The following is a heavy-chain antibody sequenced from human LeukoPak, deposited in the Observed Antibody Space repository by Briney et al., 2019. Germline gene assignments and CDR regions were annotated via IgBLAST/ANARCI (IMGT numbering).Heavy chain of an antibody. CDR3: ARVARDEYYDILTGYYRPHFDY. D-gene: IGHD3-9*01. Sequence: GASVKVSCKASGYTFTGYYMHWVRQAPGQGLEWMGWINPNIGGTNYAQKFQGRVTMTRDTSISTAYMELSRLRSDDTAVYYCARVARDEYYDILTGYYRPHFDYWGQGTLVTVSS. CDR1: GYTFTGYY. V-gene: IGHV1-2*02. CDR2: INPNIGGT. J-gene: IGHJ4*02.